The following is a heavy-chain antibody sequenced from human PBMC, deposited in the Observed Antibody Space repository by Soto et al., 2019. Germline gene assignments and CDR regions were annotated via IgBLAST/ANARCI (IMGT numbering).Heavy chain of an antibody. CDR1: GFTFDDYT. CDR2: ISWDGGST. D-gene: IGHD4-17*01. J-gene: IGHJ4*02. Sequence: PGGSLRLSCAASGFTFDDYTMHWVRQAPGKGLEWVSLISWDGGSTYYADSVKGRFTISRDNSKNSLYLQMNSLRTEDTALYYCAKETYGHFDYWGQGTLVTVSS. V-gene: IGHV3-43*01. CDR3: AKETYGHFDY.